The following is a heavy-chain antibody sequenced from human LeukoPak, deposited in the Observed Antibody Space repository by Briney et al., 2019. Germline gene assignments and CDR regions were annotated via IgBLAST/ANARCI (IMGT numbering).Heavy chain of an antibody. D-gene: IGHD3-10*01. CDR3: ARDTDTMVRGVIGVAAFDI. CDR2: ISSSGSTI. CDR1: GFTFSDYY. Sequence: GGSLRLSCAASGFTFSDYYMSWIRQAPGKGLEWVSYISSSGSTIYYADSVKGRFTISRDNAKNSLYLQMNSLRAEDTAVYYCARDTDTMVRGVIGVAAFDIWGQGTMVTVSS. J-gene: IGHJ3*02. V-gene: IGHV3-11*04.